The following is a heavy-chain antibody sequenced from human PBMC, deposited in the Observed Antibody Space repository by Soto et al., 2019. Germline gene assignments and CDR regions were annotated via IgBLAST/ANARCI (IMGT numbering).Heavy chain of an antibody. D-gene: IGHD4-17*01. V-gene: IGHV4-39*01. CDR3: ATLPHYGDPKAGF. J-gene: IGHJ4*02. CDR2: IHYSGST. Sequence: QLQLQESGPGLVKPSETLSLTCTVSGGSISSSNYYWGWIRQPPGKGLEWIGRIHYSGSTYYNSYLKSRVTISVDTSKNQFSLKLTSVTAADTAVYYCATLPHYGDPKAGFWGQGTLVTVSS. CDR1: GGSISSSNYY.